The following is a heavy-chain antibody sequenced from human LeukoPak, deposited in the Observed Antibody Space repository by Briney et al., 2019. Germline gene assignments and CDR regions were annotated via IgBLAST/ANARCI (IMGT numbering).Heavy chain of an antibody. CDR2: INPKSGGT. V-gene: IGHV1-2*04. CDR1: GYTFTGYY. CDR3: ARDRRVRGQLDAFDI. D-gene: IGHD3-10*01. J-gene: IGHJ3*02. Sequence: ASMKVSCKASGYTFTGYYMHWVRQAPGQGLEWMGWINPKSGGTNYAQKFQGWVTMTRDASISTAYMELSRLRSDDTAVYYCARDRRVRGQLDAFDIWGQGTMVTVSS.